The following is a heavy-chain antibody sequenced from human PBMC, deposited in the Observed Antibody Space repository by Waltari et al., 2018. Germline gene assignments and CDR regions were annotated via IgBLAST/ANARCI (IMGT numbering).Heavy chain of an antibody. J-gene: IGHJ4*02. D-gene: IGHD3-10*01. CDR1: GYTFTSFD. CDR3: ARASMVRGVTYFDY. V-gene: IGHV1-8*01. Sequence: QVQLVQSGAEVKKPGASVKVSCKASGYTFTSFDINWVRQATGQGLEWMGWMNPNSGYTGYAQKFQGRVTITRNTSISTAYMELSTLRSEDTAVYYCARASMVRGVTYFDYWGQGTLVTVSS. CDR2: MNPNSGYT.